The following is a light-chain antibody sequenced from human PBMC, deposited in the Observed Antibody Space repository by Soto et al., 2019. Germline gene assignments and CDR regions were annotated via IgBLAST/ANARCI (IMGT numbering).Light chain of an antibody. V-gene: IGKV3-15*01. CDR1: QSVSSN. J-gene: IGKJ1*01. Sequence: EMCITRCPATLYMNPGERATLSCRASQSVSSNLAWYQQKPGQAPRLLIYGTSTRATGIPARFSGSGSGTEFTLSISSLQSEDFAVYYCQQSDSWPPKFGQGTKVDI. CDR3: QQSDSWPPK. CDR2: GTS.